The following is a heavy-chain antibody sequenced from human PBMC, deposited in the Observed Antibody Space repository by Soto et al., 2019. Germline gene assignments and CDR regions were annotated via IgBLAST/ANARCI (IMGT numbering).Heavy chain of an antibody. V-gene: IGHV3-74*01. CDR1: GFPFGGEW. CDR2: MNKDGSLI. Sequence: EVLLVESGGGIVQPGGSLRLSCTTSGFPFGGEWMHWVRQVPGKGLEWVSRMNKDGSLIAYADSVRGRLTISRDNAKSTLYLQMNSLRPEDTALYFCVRPYGDPPGWGQGTLVTASS. J-gene: IGHJ4*02. D-gene: IGHD4-17*01. CDR3: VRPYGDPPG.